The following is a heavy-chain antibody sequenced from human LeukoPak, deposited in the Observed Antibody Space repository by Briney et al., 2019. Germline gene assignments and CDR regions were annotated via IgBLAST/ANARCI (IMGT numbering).Heavy chain of an antibody. Sequence: GGSLRLSCAASGFTFSTYSINWVRQAPGKGLEWVSSISSSNTYLYYADSVKGRFIIARDNAKNSLYLQMNSLRGEDTAVYYCAKAIVGATSFDYWGQGTLVTVSS. CDR2: ISSSNTYL. CDR3: AKAIVGATSFDY. D-gene: IGHD1-26*01. J-gene: IGHJ4*02. V-gene: IGHV3-21*01. CDR1: GFTFSTYS.